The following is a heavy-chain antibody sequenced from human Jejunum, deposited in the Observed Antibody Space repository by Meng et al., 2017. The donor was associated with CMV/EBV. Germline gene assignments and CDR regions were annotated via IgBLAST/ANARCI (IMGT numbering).Heavy chain of an antibody. CDR2: INGDGAST. V-gene: IGHV3-74*01. J-gene: IGHJ6*02. Sequence: GFIFSNHWVHWVRHAPGKGLVWVSRINGDGASTSYADSVKGRFTISRDNPRNTVYLEMNSLRAEDTAVYYCARGGVKVYYFNAMDVWGQGTPVTVSS. CDR1: GFIFSNHW. D-gene: IGHD3-10*01. CDR3: ARGGVKVYYFNAMDV.